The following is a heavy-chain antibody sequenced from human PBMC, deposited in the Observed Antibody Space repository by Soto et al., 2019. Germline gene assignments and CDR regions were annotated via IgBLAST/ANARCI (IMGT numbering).Heavy chain of an antibody. CDR3: AREGSYHYFDI. J-gene: IGHJ4*02. V-gene: IGHV4-31*03. CDR1: DDSLSRGGYY. CDR2: IYFTGST. Sequence: QVRLQESGPGLLRPSQTLSLTCNVSDDSLSRGGYYWSWIRQRPGQVPEWIGNIYFTGSTDYNPSPKSRVSISLETSKNQFALKVRSVNAADTAVYYCAREGSYHYFDIWGQGALVTVSS. D-gene: IGHD1-26*01.